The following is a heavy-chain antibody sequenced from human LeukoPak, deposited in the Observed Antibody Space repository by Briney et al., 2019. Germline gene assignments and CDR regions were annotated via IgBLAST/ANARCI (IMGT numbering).Heavy chain of an antibody. CDR1: GGSISSGGYY. CDR3: ARGRSGYYYYYYMDV. J-gene: IGHJ6*03. V-gene: IGHV4-30-2*01. CDR2: IYHSGST. Sequence: SQTLSLTCTVSGGSISSGGYYWSWIRQPPGKGLEWIGYIYHSGSTYYNPSLKSRVTISVDRSKNQFSLKLSSVTAADTAVYYCARGRSGYYYYYYMDVWGKGTTVTVSS. D-gene: IGHD2-15*01.